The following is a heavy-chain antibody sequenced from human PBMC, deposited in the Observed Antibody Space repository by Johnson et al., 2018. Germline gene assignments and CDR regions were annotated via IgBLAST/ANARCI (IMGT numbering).Heavy chain of an antibody. J-gene: IGHJ6*03. CDR3: VRANYYYYMDV. Sequence: VQLQQSGGGLVQPGGSLRLSCEASGFTFRTYWMHWVRQVPGKGLVWVSRINSDGSSTIYADSVKGRFTISRDNAKNTLYLQMNSLRAEDTAVYYCVRANYYYYMDVWGKGTTVTVPS. CDR2: INSDGSST. V-gene: IGHV3-74*01. CDR1: GFTFRTYW.